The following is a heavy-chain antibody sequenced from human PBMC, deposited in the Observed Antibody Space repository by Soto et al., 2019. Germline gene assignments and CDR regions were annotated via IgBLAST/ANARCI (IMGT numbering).Heavy chain of an antibody. CDR1: GGTFSSYT. CDR2: IIPILGIA. D-gene: IGHD2-15*01. Sequence: QVQLVQSGAEVKKPGSSVKVSCKASGGTFSSYTISWVRQAPGQELEWMGRIIPILGIANKAQKFQGRVTITADKSTSTTYMELSSLRSEDTAVYYCARESSGGSAHFCGQGTLVAVSS. CDR3: ARESSGGSAHF. J-gene: IGHJ4*02. V-gene: IGHV1-69*08.